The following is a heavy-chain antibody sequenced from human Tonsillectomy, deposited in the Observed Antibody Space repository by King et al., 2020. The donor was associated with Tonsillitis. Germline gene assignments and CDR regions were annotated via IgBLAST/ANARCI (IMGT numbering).Heavy chain of an antibody. V-gene: IGHV5-10-1*03. D-gene: IGHD6-6*01. CDR2: IDPTDSDT. CDR3: AAQGTSSDY. CDR1: GYSFTSYW. J-gene: IGHJ4*02. Sequence: QLVQSGAEVKKPGESLRISCQGSGYSFTSYWSSWVRQIPGKGLEWMGMIDPTDSDTNYSPSFQGHVIISTAKSISTAYLQWSSLKASDTAMYYCAAQGTSSDYWGQGTLVTVSS.